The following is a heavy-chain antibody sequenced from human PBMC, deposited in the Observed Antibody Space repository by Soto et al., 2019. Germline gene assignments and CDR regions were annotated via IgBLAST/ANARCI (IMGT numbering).Heavy chain of an antibody. CDR3: ARGDSISLFGVINWLDP. CDR2: IIPDSGAT. Sequence: ASVKVSCKASGYTFTGYYIHWVRQAPGQGLEWMGWIIPDSGATNYTQKFQGRVTMTSETSTNTAFLELSRLRSDDTAVYFCARGDSISLFGVINWLDPWGQGTLVTVSS. CDR1: GYTFTGYY. J-gene: IGHJ5*02. D-gene: IGHD3-3*01. V-gene: IGHV1-2*02.